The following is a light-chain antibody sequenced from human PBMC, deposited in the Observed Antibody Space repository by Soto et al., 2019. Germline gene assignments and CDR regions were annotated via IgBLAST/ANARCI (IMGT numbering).Light chain of an antibody. CDR3: ASWDHSLSALV. CDR2: GND. Sequence: QSVLTQPPSVSGAPGQRVTISCTGSSSNIGADYDVNWYQQFPGTAPKLLIYGNDNRPSGVPDRFSGSKSDTTASLAISGLRSEDEADYYCASWDHSLSALVFGGGTQLTVL. J-gene: IGLJ2*01. CDR1: SSNIGADYD. V-gene: IGLV1-40*01.